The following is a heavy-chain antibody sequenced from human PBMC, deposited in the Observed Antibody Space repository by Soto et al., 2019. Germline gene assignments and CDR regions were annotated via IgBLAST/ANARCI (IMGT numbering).Heavy chain of an antibody. CDR3: ARSQGSSTSLEIYYYYNYGMDV. CDR2: IIPISDTT. J-gene: IGHJ6*02. D-gene: IGHD2-2*01. CDR1: GGTFSSYA. V-gene: IGHV1-69*01. Sequence: QVQLVQSGAEVKKPGSSVKVSCKASGGTFSSYAISWVRQAPGQGLEWIGGIIPISDTTNYAQKFQGRVTLTADASTSPAYMELSRLRSEDTAVYYCARSQGSSTSLEIYYYYNYGMDVLGQGTTVTVSS.